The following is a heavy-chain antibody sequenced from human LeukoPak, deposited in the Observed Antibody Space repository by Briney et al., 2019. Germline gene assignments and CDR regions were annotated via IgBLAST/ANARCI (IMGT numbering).Heavy chain of an antibody. D-gene: IGHD2-2*01. J-gene: IGHJ1*01. V-gene: IGHV3-7*01. CDR3: ATYSSSNGREFQY. CDR2: IQQHGSET. Sequence: GGSLRLSCAASGFMLSGSAMNWVRQAPGEGLERVANIQQHGSETYYGDSVKGRFTISRDNAKNSLYLQMNSLRAEDTAVYYCATYSSSNGREFQYWGQGTLVTVSS. CDR1: GFMLSGSA.